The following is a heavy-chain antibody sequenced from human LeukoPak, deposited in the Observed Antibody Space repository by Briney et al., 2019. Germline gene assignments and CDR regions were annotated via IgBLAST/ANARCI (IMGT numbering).Heavy chain of an antibody. CDR2: IYYSGST. CDR1: GGSISSYY. J-gene: IGHJ6*02. Sequence: SETLSLTCTVSGGSISSYYWGWIRQPPGKGLEWIGSIYYSGSTYYNPSLKSRVTISVDTSKNQFSLKLSSVTAADTAVYYCARDSPALRGYYYYGMDVWGQGTTVTVSS. D-gene: IGHD4-17*01. V-gene: IGHV4-39*07. CDR3: ARDSPALRGYYYYGMDV.